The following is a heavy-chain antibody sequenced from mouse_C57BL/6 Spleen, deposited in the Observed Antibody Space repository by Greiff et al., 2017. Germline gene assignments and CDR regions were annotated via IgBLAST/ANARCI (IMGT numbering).Heavy chain of an antibody. V-gene: IGHV1-72*01. D-gene: IGHD1-1*01. Sequence: QVQLQQPGAELVKPGASVKLSCKASGYTFTSYWMHWVKQRPGRGLEWIGRIDPNSGGTKYNEKFKSKATLTVDKPSSTAYVQLSRLTSEDSAVFYCARGGDYYGSSYWYFDVWGTGTTVTVSS. CDR3: ARGGDYYGSSYWYFDV. CDR2: IDPNSGGT. CDR1: GYTFTSYW. J-gene: IGHJ1*03.